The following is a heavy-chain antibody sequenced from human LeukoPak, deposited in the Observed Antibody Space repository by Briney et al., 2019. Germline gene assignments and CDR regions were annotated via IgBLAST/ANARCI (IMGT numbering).Heavy chain of an antibody. V-gene: IGHV3-21*06. CDR1: GFTFSSYT. J-gene: IGHJ3*02. CDR3: ARDTYDILTGYYKWAFDI. CDR2: ISSSGSYI. Sequence: PGGSLRLSCAASGFTFSSYTMNWVRQAPGKGLEWVSSISSSGSYIYYADSVKGRFTISRDNAKNSLYLQMNSLRAEDTAVYYCARDTYDILTGYYKWAFDIWGQGTMVTVSS. D-gene: IGHD3-9*01.